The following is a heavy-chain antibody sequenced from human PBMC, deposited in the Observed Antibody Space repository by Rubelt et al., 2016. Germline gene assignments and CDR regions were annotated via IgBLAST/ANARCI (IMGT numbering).Heavy chain of an antibody. J-gene: IGHJ5*02. V-gene: IGHV3-66*01. Sequence: EVRLVESGGGLVQPGGSLRLSCAASGFTVDSDIMNWVRQAPGKGLEWVAFIHSGGSTYPTDTVKSRFTISRDTSKNTLYLQMNSLRVEDTAVYYCATRGSWGQGTLVTVSS. CDR3: ATRGS. CDR2: IHSGGST. D-gene: IGHD5-12*01. CDR1: GFTVDSDI.